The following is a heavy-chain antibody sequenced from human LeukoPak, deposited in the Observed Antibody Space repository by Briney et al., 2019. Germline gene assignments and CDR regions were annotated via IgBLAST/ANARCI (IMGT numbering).Heavy chain of an antibody. CDR3: ASQKLGYCSGGSCYGDAFDI. CDR2: ISWNSGSL. D-gene: IGHD2-15*01. CDR1: GFTFDDYA. V-gene: IGHV3-9*03. J-gene: IGHJ3*02. Sequence: PGGSLRLSCAASGFTFDDYAMHWVRQAPGKGLEWVSGISWNSGSLGYADSVKGRFTISRDNAKNSLYLQMNSLRAEDMALYYCASQKLGYCSGGSCYGDAFDIWGQGTMVTVSS.